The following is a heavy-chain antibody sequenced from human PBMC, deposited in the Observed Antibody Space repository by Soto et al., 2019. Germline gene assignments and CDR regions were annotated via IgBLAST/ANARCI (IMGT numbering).Heavy chain of an antibody. CDR2: IQSKTDGATT. Sequence: EVHLLDSGGGLVKPGGSLRLSCAASGFTFTNAWMTWIRQVPGKGLEWVCRIQSKTDGATTDHAAHVKGRFTISRDDSKNTLYLDMNSLKTEDTALYYCTPSHYYESGTYPQAPFDYWGPGTLVTVSS. D-gene: IGHD3-10*01. CDR3: TPSHYYESGTYPQAPFDY. CDR1: GFTFTNAW. V-gene: IGHV3-15*07. J-gene: IGHJ4*02.